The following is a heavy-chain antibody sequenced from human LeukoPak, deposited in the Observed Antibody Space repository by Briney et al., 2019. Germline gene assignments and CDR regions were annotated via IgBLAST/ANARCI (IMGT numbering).Heavy chain of an antibody. CDR3: AREDCSSTSCDTVFDY. CDR2: INPNSGDT. V-gene: IGHV1-2*06. CDR1: GYTFTGYY. D-gene: IGHD2-2*02. Sequence: ASVKVSCKASGYTFTGYYMHWVRQAPGQGLEWMGRINPNSGDTNYAQKFQGRVTMTRDTSISTAYMELSRLRSDDTAVYYCAREDCSSTSCDTVFDYWGQGTLVTVSS. J-gene: IGHJ4*02.